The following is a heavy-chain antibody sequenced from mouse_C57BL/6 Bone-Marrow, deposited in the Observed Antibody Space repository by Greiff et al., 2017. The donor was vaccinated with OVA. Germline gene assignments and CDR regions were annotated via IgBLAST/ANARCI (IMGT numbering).Heavy chain of an antibody. D-gene: IGHD1-1*01. J-gene: IGHJ4*01. CDR3: TRDSYGYAMDY. CDR2: ISSGGDYI. V-gene: IGHV5-9-1*02. CDR1: GFTFSSYA. Sequence: EVKLVESGEGLVKPGGSLKLSCAASGFTFSSYAMSWVRQTPEKRLECVAYISSGGDYIYYADTVKGRFTISRDNARNTLYLQMSSLKSEDTAMYYCTRDSYGYAMDYWGQGTSVTVSS.